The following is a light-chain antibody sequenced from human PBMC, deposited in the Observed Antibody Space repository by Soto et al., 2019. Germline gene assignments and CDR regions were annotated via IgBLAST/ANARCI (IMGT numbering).Light chain of an antibody. CDR2: EVI. J-gene: IGLJ1*01. Sequence: QSALTQPASVSGSPGQSITISFTGTSSDVGGYKYVSWYQQHPGKAPKLMIFEVIYRPSGVSNRFSGAKSGNTASLTISGLQAEDEADYYCGSFTSTSTQYVFGTGTKLTVL. CDR3: GSFTSTSTQYV. V-gene: IGLV2-14*01. CDR1: SSDVGGYKY.